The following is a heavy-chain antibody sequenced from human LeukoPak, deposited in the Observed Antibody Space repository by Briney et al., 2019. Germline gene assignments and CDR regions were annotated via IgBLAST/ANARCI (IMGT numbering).Heavy chain of an antibody. D-gene: IGHD3-10*01. J-gene: IGHJ4*02. CDR2: ISGSGGSA. CDR3: ANDHFGSGSWDY. V-gene: IGHV3-23*01. CDR1: GFTFSSFA. Sequence: PGGSLRLSCAASGFTFSSFAMSWVRQAPGKGLEWVSAISGSGGSAYYADSVKGRFTISRDNSKNTLYLQMNSLRAEDTAVYYCANDHFGSGSWDYWGQGTLVTVSS.